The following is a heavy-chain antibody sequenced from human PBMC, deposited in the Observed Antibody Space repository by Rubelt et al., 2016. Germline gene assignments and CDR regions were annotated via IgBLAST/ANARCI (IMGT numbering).Heavy chain of an antibody. D-gene: IGHD6-13*01. Sequence: QVQLQQWGAGLLKPSETLSLTCAVYGGSFSGYYWSWIRQPPGKGLEWIGEINHSGSTNYNPSLQSRVTISGGTSKNQFSLKLSSVTAADTAVYYCARGRRGSSSWLGRDYYGMDVWGQGTTVTVSS. CDR3: ARGRRGSSSWLGRDYYGMDV. CDR2: INHSGST. CDR1: GGSFSGYY. V-gene: IGHV4-34*01. J-gene: IGHJ6*02.